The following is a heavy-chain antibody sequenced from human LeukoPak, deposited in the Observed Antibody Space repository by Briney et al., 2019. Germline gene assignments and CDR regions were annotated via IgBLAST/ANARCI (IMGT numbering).Heavy chain of an antibody. CDR3: TRQRGGYYLFDY. Sequence: GGSLRLSCVASGFTFEDAGLSWVRQVPGKGLEWVSNINWNGNKAGYVDSVKGRFTISRDNAKNSLYLEMHSLRPEDTALYHCTRQRGGYYLFDYWGRGTLVTVSS. CDR1: GFTFEDAG. J-gene: IGHJ4*02. V-gene: IGHV3-20*01. D-gene: IGHD3-3*01. CDR2: INWNGNKA.